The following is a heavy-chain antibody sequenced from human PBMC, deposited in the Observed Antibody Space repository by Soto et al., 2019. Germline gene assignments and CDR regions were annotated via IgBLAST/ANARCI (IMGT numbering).Heavy chain of an antibody. Sequence: QVQLVQSGAEVKKPGSSVKVSCKASGGTFSSYAISWVRQAPGQGLEWMGGIIPIFGTANYAQKFHGRVTIPAEESTSTAYMELSSLRSEDTAVYYCASKLTGDLGYYFDYWGQGTLVTVSS. J-gene: IGHJ4*02. CDR1: GGTFSSYA. D-gene: IGHD7-27*01. CDR2: IIPIFGTA. V-gene: IGHV1-69*01. CDR3: ASKLTGDLGYYFDY.